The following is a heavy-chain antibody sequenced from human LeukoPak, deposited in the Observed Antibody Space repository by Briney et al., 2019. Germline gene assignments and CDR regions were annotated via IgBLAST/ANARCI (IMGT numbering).Heavy chain of an antibody. CDR3: ARDDSSGYYFDY. CDR1: GGSITSSSYY. CDR2: IYYSGST. J-gene: IGHJ4*02. V-gene: IGHV4-39*01. D-gene: IGHD3-22*01. Sequence: SETLSLTCTVSGGSITSSSYYWGWIRQPPGKELEWIGSIYYSGSTYYNPSLKSRVTISVYTSKNQFSLKLSSVTAADTAVYYCARDDSSGYYFDYWGQGTLVTVSS.